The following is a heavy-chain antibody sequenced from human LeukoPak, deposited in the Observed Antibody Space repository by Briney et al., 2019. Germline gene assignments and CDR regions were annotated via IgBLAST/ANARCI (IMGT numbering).Heavy chain of an antibody. D-gene: IGHD3-3*01. CDR3: VKAYYDFWSAYANWFDP. CDR2: ISSNGGST. V-gene: IGHV3-64D*09. CDR1: GFTFSRYA. J-gene: IGHJ5*02. Sequence: GGSLRLSCSASGFTFSRYAMHWVPQAPGKGLEHVSVISSNGGSTYYADSVKGRFTISRDNSKNTLYLQMSSLRAEDTAVYYCVKAYYDFWSAYANWFDPWGQGTLVTVSS.